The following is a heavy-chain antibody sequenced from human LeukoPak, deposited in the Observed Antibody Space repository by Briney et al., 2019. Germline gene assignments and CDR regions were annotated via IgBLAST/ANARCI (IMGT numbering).Heavy chain of an antibody. V-gene: IGHV3-7*01. Sequence: GSLRLSCAASGFTFSSYWMSWVRQAPGKGLEWVANIKQDGSEKYYVDSVKGRFTISRDNAKNSLYLQMNSLRAEDTAVYYCARPYVLRFLEWLPFDYWGQGTLVTVSS. CDR1: GFTFSSYW. CDR3: ARPYVLRFLEWLPFDY. CDR2: IKQDGSEK. D-gene: IGHD3-3*01. J-gene: IGHJ4*02.